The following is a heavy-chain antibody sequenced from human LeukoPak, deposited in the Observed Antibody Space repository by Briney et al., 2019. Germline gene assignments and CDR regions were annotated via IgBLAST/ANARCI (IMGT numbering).Heavy chain of an antibody. CDR1: GFTFSNAW. CDR2: IRSKADGGTT. J-gene: IGHJ4*02. CDR3: TTLGSDDY. D-gene: IGHD3-10*01. V-gene: IGHV3-15*01. Sequence: PGGSLRLSCAASGFTFSNAWMSRVRQAPGKGLEWLGRIRSKADGGTTDYATPVKGKFTFSRDDSKSTLYLQMNSLKTEDTAVYYCTTLGSDDYWGQGTLVTVSS.